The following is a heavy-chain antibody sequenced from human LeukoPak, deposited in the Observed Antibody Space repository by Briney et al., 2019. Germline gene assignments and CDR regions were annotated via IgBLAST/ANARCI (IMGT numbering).Heavy chain of an antibody. Sequence: SVKVSCKASGGTFSSYAISWVRQAPGQGLEWMGGIIPIFGTANYAQKFQGRVTITADESTSTAYMELSSLRSEDTAVYYCARGPVGYYYGGYYFDYWGQGTLVTVSS. J-gene: IGHJ4*02. D-gene: IGHD3-22*01. CDR1: GGTFSSYA. CDR2: IIPIFGTA. V-gene: IGHV1-69*13. CDR3: ARGPVGYYYGGYYFDY.